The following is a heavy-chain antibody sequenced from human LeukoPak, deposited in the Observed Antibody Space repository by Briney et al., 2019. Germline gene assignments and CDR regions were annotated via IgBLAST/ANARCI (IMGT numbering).Heavy chain of an antibody. CDR1: GFTFSSYG. CDR2: ISYDGSNK. V-gene: IGHV3-30*03. D-gene: IGHD2-21*01. Sequence: AGGSLRLSCAASGFTFSSYGMHWVRQAPGKGLEWVAVISYDGSNKYYADSVKGRFTISRDNAKNSLYLQMNSLRAEDTAVYYCARVQIEGLNWFDPWGQGTLVTVSS. CDR3: ARVQIEGLNWFDP. J-gene: IGHJ5*02.